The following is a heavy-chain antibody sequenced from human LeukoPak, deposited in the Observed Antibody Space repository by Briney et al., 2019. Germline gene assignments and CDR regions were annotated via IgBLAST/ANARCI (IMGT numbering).Heavy chain of an antibody. V-gene: IGHV3-64*01. D-gene: IGHD5-12*01. CDR1: GFTFSRYA. CDR2: ISSNGGST. Sequence: PGGSLRLSCAASGFTFSRYAMNWVRQAPGKGLEYVSVISSNGGSTYYANSVKGRFTISRDNSKNTLYLQMGSLRAEDMAAYYCARDCYSGYGFNCPGDYWGQGTLVTVSS. J-gene: IGHJ4*02. CDR3: ARDCYSGYGFNCPGDY.